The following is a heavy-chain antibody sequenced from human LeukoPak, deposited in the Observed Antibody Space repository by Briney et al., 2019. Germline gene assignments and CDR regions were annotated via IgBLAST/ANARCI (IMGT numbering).Heavy chain of an antibody. CDR1: GFTFSTYW. D-gene: IGHD3-9*01. CDR2: IRPEGTTT. J-gene: IGHJ4*02. Sequence: GGSLRLSCAASGFTFSTYWMHWVRQAPGKGLVWVARIRPEGTTTVYADSVKGRFTISRDNAKNTRFLQMNSLSAEDTAVYYCARDLDWILFDLWGQGNLGNVSS. V-gene: IGHV3-74*01. CDR3: ARDLDWILFDL.